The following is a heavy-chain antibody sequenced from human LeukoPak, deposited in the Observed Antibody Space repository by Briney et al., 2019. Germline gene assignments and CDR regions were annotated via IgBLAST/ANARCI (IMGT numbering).Heavy chain of an antibody. Sequence: GRSLRLSCAASGFTFSNYAMSWVREAPGKGLGWVSGISGSGGSTYYADSVQGRFTISSDNSKNTLYLQLNSLRAEDTAVYYCAKDWVAALGYIDYWGQRTLVTVSS. D-gene: IGHD2-15*01. J-gene: IGHJ4*02. CDR1: GFTFSNYA. CDR3: AKDWVAALGYIDY. CDR2: ISGSGGST. V-gene: IGHV3-23*01.